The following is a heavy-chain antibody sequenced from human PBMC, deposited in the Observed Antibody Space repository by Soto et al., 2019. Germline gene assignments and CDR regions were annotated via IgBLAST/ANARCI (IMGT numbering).Heavy chain of an antibody. J-gene: IGHJ4*02. CDR3: AREKSGYYDY. D-gene: IGHD3-3*01. CDR2: MNPNSGNT. V-gene: IGHV1-8*01. Sequence: QVQLVQSGAEVKKPGASVKVSCKASGYTFTSYDINWVRQATGQGLEWMGWMNPNSGNTGYAQKFXGGVSMXXNTSISTAYMELSSLRSEDTAVYYCAREKSGYYDYWGQGTLVTVSS. CDR1: GYTFTSYD.